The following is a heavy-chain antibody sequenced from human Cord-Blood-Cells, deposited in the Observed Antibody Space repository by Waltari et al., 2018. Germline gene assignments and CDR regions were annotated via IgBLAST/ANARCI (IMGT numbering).Heavy chain of an antibody. V-gene: IGHV4-4*02. Sequence: QVQLQESGPGLVKPSGTLSLTCPVSGGSISSSNWWRWVRQPPGKGLEWIGEIYHSGSTNYNPSLKSRVTISVDKSKNQFSLKLSSVTAADTAVYYCARGGPRYYYYYGMDVWGQGTTVTVSS. CDR1: GGSISSSNW. CDR3: ARGGPRYYYYYGMDV. J-gene: IGHJ6*02. CDR2: IYHSGST.